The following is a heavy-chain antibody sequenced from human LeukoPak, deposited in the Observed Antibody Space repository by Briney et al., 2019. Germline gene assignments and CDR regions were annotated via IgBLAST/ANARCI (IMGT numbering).Heavy chain of an antibody. J-gene: IGHJ4*02. CDR3: ARDGSYYTY. CDR1: GDSISSYY. D-gene: IGHD1-26*01. CDR2: IYYSGST. V-gene: IGHV4-59*01. Sequence: SETLSLTCTVSGDSISSYYWSWIRQPPGKGLEWIGYIYYSGSTNYNPSLKSRVTISEDTSKNQFSLKLSSMTAADAAVYYCARDGSYYTYWGQGTLVTVSS.